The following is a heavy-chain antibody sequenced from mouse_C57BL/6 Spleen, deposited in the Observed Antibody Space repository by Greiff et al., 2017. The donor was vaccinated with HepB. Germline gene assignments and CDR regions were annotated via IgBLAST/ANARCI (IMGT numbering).Heavy chain of an antibody. J-gene: IGHJ2*01. CDR2: INPNNGGT. Sequence: VQLQQSGPELVKPGASVKISCKASGYTFTDYYMNWVKQSHGKSLEWIGDINPNNGGTSYNQKFKGKATLTVDKSSSTAYMELRSLTSEDSAVYYCAPYYGSSSYFDYWGQGTTLTVSS. D-gene: IGHD1-1*01. V-gene: IGHV1-26*01. CDR1: GYTFTDYY. CDR3: APYYGSSSYFDY.